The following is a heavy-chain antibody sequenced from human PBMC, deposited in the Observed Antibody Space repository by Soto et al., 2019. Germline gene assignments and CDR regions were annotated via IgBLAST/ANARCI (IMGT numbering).Heavy chain of an antibody. Sequence: PGESLKISCKGSGYSFTSYWISWVRQMPGKGLEWMGRIDPSDSYTNYSPSFQGHVTISADKSISTAYLQWSSLKASDTAMYYCARHEISYCGGDCYGYWGQGTLVTVSS. V-gene: IGHV5-10-1*01. CDR1: GYSFTSYW. J-gene: IGHJ4*02. D-gene: IGHD2-21*01. CDR2: IDPSDSYT. CDR3: ARHEISYCGGDCYGY.